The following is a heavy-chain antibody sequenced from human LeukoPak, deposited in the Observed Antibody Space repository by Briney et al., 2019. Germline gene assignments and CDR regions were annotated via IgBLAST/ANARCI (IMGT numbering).Heavy chain of an antibody. V-gene: IGHV3-23*01. Sequence: GGSLRLSCAASGFSFSSYAMSWVRQAPGKGLEWVSAISGSGGSTYYADSVKGRFTISRDNSKNTLYLQMNSLRAEDTAVYYCARVNTGAFCSSTSCQTSYYYYYSMDVWGQGTTVTVSS. CDR2: ISGSGGST. CDR1: GFSFSSYA. CDR3: ARVNTGAFCSSTSCQTSYYYYYSMDV. J-gene: IGHJ6*02. D-gene: IGHD2-2*01.